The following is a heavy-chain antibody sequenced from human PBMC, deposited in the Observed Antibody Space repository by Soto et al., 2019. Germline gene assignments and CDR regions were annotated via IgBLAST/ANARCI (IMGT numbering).Heavy chain of an antibody. CDR3: ARSDDSGSVKYDQGGAFDL. V-gene: IGHV3-74*01. Sequence: EVQLVESGGGLVQPGGSLRLSCAASGFTFINYRMHWVRQAPGKGLVWVSRVNSDGSGTEYADSVKGRFTISRDNAKNTLYLQMNSLRAEDTAVYYCARSDDSGSVKYDQGGAFDLWGQGTMVTVSS. CDR2: VNSDGSGT. D-gene: IGHD3-10*01. J-gene: IGHJ3*01. CDR1: GFTFINYR.